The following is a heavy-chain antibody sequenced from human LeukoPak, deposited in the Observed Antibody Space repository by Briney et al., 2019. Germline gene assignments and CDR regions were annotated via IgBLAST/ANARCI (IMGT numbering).Heavy chain of an antibody. D-gene: IGHD3-10*01. V-gene: IGHV4-59*01. CDR3: ARERMVRGVGYGMDV. CDR1: GGSISSYY. J-gene: IGHJ6*02. Sequence: SETLSLTCTVSGGSISSYYWSWIRQPPGKGLEWIGYIYYSGSTNYNPSLKSRVTISVDTSKNQFSLKLSSVTAADTAVYYCARERMVRGVGYGMDVWGQGTLVTVSS. CDR2: IYYSGST.